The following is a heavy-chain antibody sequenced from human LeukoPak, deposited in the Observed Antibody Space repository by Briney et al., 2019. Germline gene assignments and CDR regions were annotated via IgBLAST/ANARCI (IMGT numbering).Heavy chain of an antibody. V-gene: IGHV4-61*05. CDR3: ARAPPTTDSSGYFIPFYYYYGMDV. CDR2: IYYSGGT. Sequence: SETLSLTCTVSGGSISSSTYYWAWIRQPPGKGLEWIGYIYYSGGTNYNPSLKSRVTISVDTSKNQFSLKLSSVTAADTAVYYCARAPPTTDSSGYFIPFYYYYGMDVWGQGTTVTVSS. J-gene: IGHJ6*02. D-gene: IGHD3-22*01. CDR1: GGSISSSTYY.